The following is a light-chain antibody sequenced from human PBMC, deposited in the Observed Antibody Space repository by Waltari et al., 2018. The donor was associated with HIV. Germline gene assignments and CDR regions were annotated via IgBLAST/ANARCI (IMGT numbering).Light chain of an antibody. J-gene: IGLJ1*01. V-gene: IGLV2-23*02. CDR3: CTYVGYGTKFV. Sequence: ARAQPPSVSASPGQSITISCADIDNKTVPRYPQPPDQAPKVILYAVEGRPPGISSRFSGFRSGNNASLKISGLQAEDEADYFCCTYVGYGTKFVFGTGTRVSVL. CDR1: DNKT. CDR2: AVE.